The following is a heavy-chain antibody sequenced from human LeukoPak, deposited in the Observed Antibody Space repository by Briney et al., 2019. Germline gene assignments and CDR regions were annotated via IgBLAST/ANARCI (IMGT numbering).Heavy chain of an antibody. CDR1: GGSFSGYY. CDR3: ARGSTLNSYAFDI. D-gene: IGHD4-23*01. J-gene: IGHJ3*02. V-gene: IGHV4-34*01. CDR2: INHSGST. Sequence: KTSETLSLTCAVYGGSFSGYYWSWIRQPPGKGLEWIEEINHSGSTNYNPSLKSRVTISVDTSKNQFSLKLSSVTAADTAVYYCARGSTLNSYAFDIWGQGTMVTVSS.